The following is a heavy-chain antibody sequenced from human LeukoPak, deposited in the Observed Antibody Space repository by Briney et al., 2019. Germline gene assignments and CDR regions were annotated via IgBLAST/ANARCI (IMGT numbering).Heavy chain of an antibody. Sequence: SETLSLTCAVSGYSISSGYYWGWIRQPPGKGLEWIGNKFHSGSTYCNPALKSRVTISVDTSKNQFSLKLSSVTAADTAVYYCASSTRGYTYGWYYFDYWGQGTLVTVSS. V-gene: IGHV4-38-2*01. J-gene: IGHJ4*02. CDR2: KFHSGST. CDR1: GYSISSGYY. D-gene: IGHD5-18*01. CDR3: ASSTRGYTYGWYYFDY.